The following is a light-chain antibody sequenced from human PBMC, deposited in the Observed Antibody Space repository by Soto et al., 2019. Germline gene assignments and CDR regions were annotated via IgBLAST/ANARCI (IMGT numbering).Light chain of an antibody. J-gene: IGLJ3*02. V-gene: IGLV1-40*01. CDR2: GNS. CDR1: SSNIGAGYD. CDR3: QSYDSSSWV. Sequence: QSALTQPPSVSGAPGQRVTISCTGSSSNIGAGYDVHWYQQLPGTAPKLLIYGNSNRPSGVPDRFSGSKSGTSASLAITGLQAEDEADYYCQSYDSSSWVFGGGTQLTVL.